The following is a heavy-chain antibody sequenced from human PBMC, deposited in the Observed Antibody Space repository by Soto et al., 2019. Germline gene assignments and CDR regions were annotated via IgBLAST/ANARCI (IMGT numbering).Heavy chain of an antibody. CDR2: ILPIFGTA. CDR1: GGTFSSYA. D-gene: IGHD4-17*01. Sequence: QVQLVQSGAEVKKPGSSVKVSCKASGGTFSSYAISWVRQAPGQGLEWMGGILPIFGTANYAQKFQGRVTITADESTSTAYMELSSMRSEDTAVYYFSRGYGGNDLRDLRYWCQGTLVNVSS. J-gene: IGHJ4*02. CDR3: SRGYGGNDLRDLRY. V-gene: IGHV1-69*01.